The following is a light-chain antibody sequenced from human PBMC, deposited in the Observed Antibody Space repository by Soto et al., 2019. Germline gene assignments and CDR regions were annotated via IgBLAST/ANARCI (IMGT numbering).Light chain of an antibody. CDR2: GAS. Sequence: EIVLTQSPGTLSWSPGERATLSCRASQSVSSSDLAWYQQKPGQAPRLLIYGASSRATGIPDRFSGSGSGTDFTLTISRLEPDDFAVYYCQQYGSFPLTFGGGTKVEIK. V-gene: IGKV3-20*01. J-gene: IGKJ4*01. CDR3: QQYGSFPLT. CDR1: QSVSSSD.